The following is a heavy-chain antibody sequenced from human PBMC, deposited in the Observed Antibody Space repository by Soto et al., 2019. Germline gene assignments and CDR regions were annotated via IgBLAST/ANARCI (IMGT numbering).Heavy chain of an antibody. CDR1: GFTFNFYS. CDR3: AREYCSGGGCYSDYSLDV. D-gene: IGHD2-15*01. CDR2: ISSSSRYI. J-gene: IGHJ6*02. Sequence: EVQLVESGGGLVQPGGSLRLSCAASGFTFNFYSMNWVRQAPGKGLEWVSSISSSSRYIYYADSVKGRFTISRDNAKNSLYLQMNSLRAEDTAVYYCAREYCSGGGCYSDYSLDVWGQGTTVTVSS. V-gene: IGHV3-21*01.